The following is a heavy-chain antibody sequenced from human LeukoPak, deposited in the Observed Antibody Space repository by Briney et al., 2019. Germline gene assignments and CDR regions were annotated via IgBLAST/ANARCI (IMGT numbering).Heavy chain of an antibody. CDR3: ARDHDWFDP. J-gene: IGHJ5*02. V-gene: IGHV4-38-2*02. CDR1: GYSISSGYY. Sequence: PSETLSLTCAVSGYSISSGYYWGWIRQPPGKGLEWIGSIYHSGSTYYNPSLKSRVTISVDTSKNQSSLKLSSVTAADTAVYYCARDHDWFDPWGQGTLVTVSS. CDR2: IYHSGST.